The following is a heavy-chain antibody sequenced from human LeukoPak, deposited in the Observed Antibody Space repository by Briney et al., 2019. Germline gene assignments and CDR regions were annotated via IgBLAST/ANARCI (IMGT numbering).Heavy chain of an antibody. J-gene: IGHJ4*02. D-gene: IGHD2-15*01. CDR2: IGGDGGST. Sequence: PGGSLRLSCSMSGFTLSHYAMSWVRQAPGKGLEWVSTIGGDGGSTDYTDSVKGRFTISRDNSKNTLYLQMNSLGAEDTAVYYCAKGHRYCTSGNCNSAVDYWGQGTLVTVSS. CDR3: AKGHRYCTSGNCNSAVDY. CDR1: GFTLSHYA. V-gene: IGHV3-23*01.